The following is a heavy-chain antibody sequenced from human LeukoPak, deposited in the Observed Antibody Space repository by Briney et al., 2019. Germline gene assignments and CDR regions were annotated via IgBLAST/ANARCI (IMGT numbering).Heavy chain of an antibody. CDR2: ISAYNGNT. D-gene: IGHD1-26*01. CDR1: GYTFTSYG. CDR3: ARDNSVGDTAWWFDP. J-gene: IGHJ5*02. V-gene: IGHV1-18*01. Sequence: ASVKVSCKASGYTFTSYGISWVRQAPGQGLEWMGWISAYNGNTNYAQKLQGRVTMTTNTATNTAYMELTSLRSEDTAVYYCARDNSVGDTAWWFDPWGQGTLVTVSS.